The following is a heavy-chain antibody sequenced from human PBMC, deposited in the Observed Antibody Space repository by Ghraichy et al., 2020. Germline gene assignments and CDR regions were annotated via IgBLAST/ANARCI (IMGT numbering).Heavy chain of an antibody. CDR3: ARPAYYYDRSDY. CDR2: IKQDGSEK. J-gene: IGHJ4*02. CDR1: GFTLSDYW. Sequence: GGSLRLSCTASGFTLSDYWMGWVRQAPGKGLEWVANIKQDGSEKHYVGSVEGRFTISRDNAKNSVYLQMNSLRAEDTAVYYCARPAYYYDRSDYWGRGTLVTVSS. D-gene: IGHD3-22*01. V-gene: IGHV3-7*01.